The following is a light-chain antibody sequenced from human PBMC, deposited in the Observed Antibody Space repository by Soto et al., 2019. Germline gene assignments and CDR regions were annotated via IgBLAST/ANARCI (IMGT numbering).Light chain of an antibody. J-gene: IGKJ5*01. CDR2: GAS. CDR1: QSVNSNY. CDR3: QQYDNSIT. V-gene: IGKV3-20*01. Sequence: EIVLTQSPDTVSLSPGETATLSCRASQSVNSNYLAWYQHKPAQAPRLLIYGASNRATGIPDRFSGSGSGTDFSLTISRLVPEDFAVFYCQQYDNSITFGQGTRLEIE.